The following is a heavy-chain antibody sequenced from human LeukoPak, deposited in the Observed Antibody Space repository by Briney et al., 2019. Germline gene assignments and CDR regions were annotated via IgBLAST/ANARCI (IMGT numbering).Heavy chain of an antibody. CDR2: VHYSGYT. CDR3: ARIQLWSTTWFDP. D-gene: IGHD5-18*01. CDR1: GGSINNSNDY. Sequence: SETLSLTCTVSGGSINNSNDYWDWIRQPPGKGLEWIGSVHYSGYTYYSPSLKSRVTISVDTSKNQFSLKLSSVTAADTAVYYCARIQLWSTTWFDPWGQGTLVTVSS. J-gene: IGHJ5*02. V-gene: IGHV4-39*07.